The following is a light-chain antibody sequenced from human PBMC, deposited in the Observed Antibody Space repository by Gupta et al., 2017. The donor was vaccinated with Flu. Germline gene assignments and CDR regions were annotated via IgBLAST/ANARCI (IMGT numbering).Light chain of an antibody. CDR2: GNS. CDR1: SSNIGSNP. CDR3: AAWDDSLNGHYV. Sequence: VIISCSGSSSNIGSNPVNWYQKVPGTAPKLLIYGNSQRPSGVPDRFSGSKSGTSASLAISGLQPEDEADYYCAAWDDSLNGHYVFGTGTKVTVL. J-gene: IGLJ1*01. V-gene: IGLV1-44*01.